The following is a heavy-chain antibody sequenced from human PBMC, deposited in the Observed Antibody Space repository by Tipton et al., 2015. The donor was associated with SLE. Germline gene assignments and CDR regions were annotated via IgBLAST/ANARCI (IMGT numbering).Heavy chain of an antibody. CDR2: IYYSGST. Sequence: TLSLTCTVSGGSISSGGYYWSWIRQHPGKGLEWIGYIYYSGSTNYNPSPKSRVTISVDTSKNQFSLKLSSVTAADTAVYYCARGYRPGTTWFDPWGQGTLVTVSS. V-gene: IGHV4-61*08. CDR3: ARGYRPGTTWFDP. J-gene: IGHJ5*02. D-gene: IGHD1-7*01. CDR1: GGSISSGGYY.